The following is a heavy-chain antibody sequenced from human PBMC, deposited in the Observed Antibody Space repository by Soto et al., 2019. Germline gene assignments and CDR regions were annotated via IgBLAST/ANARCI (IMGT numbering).Heavy chain of an antibody. CDR3: ARAYNWNDEPFDP. V-gene: IGHV1-8*01. CDR1: GYTFTSYD. D-gene: IGHD1-1*01. Sequence: QVQLVQSGAEVKKPGASVKVSCKASGYTFTSYDINWVRQATGQGLEWMGWMNPNSGNTGYAQKFQGRVTMTRNTSIITAYMELISMRSEDTAVYYCARAYNWNDEPFDPWGQGTMVTVSS. CDR2: MNPNSGNT. J-gene: IGHJ5*02.